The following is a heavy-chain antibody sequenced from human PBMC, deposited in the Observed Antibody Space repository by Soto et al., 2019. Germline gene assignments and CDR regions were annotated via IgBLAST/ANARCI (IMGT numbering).Heavy chain of an antibody. D-gene: IGHD2-8*02. CDR2: ILVDGRT. J-gene: IGHJ3*01. CDR3: ATATATGGVAVDF. V-gene: IGHV3-23*01. CDR1: GFPCGRYD. Sequence: EVQMLASGGGLAQPGGSLRLSCAASGFPCGRYDMTWVRQAPGKGLEWVSTILVDGRTFYVDSVKGRFTIARDNSRNTVYLQMNSLTAVDTALYYCATATATGGVAVDFCVQGTMVTVSS.